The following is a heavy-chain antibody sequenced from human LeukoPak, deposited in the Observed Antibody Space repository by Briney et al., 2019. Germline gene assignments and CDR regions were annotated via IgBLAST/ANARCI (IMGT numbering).Heavy chain of an antibody. J-gene: IGHJ4*02. Sequence: SETLSLTCAVYGGSFSGYYWSWIRQPPGKGLEWIGEINHSGSTNYNPSLKSRVTISVDTSKNQFSLKLSSVTAADTAVYYCASLYDSSVRGGQGTLVTVSS. CDR3: ASLYDSSVR. CDR1: GGSFSGYY. CDR2: INHSGST. V-gene: IGHV4-34*01. D-gene: IGHD3-22*01.